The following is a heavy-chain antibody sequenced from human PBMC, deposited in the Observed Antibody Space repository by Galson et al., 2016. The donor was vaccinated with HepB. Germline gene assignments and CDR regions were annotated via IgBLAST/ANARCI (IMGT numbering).Heavy chain of an antibody. CDR2: INRDGSST. CDR3: ARGLAGIDDY. Sequence: SLRLSCAASGFTFSSYWMHWVRLGSGKGLVWVSRINRDGSSTSYADSVKGRFTISRDNAKNTLYLQMNSLRAEDTAVYYCARGLAGIDDYWGQGTLVTVSS. CDR1: GFTFSSYW. J-gene: IGHJ4*01. D-gene: IGHD6-19*01. V-gene: IGHV3-74*01.